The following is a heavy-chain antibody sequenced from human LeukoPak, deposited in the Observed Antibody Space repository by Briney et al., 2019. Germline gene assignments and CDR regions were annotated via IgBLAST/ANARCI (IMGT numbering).Heavy chain of an antibody. D-gene: IGHD6-13*01. J-gene: IGHJ5*02. Sequence: GGSLRLSCAASGFTFSSYAMSWVRQAPGKGLEWVAVIWYDGSNKYYADSVKGRFTISRDNSKNTLYLQMNSLRAEDTAVYYCASERGIRWFDPWGQGTLVTVSS. V-gene: IGHV3-33*08. CDR2: IWYDGSNK. CDR1: GFTFSSYA. CDR3: ASERGIRWFDP.